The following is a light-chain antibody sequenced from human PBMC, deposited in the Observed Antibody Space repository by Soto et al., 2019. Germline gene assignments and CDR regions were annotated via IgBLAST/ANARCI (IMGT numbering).Light chain of an antibody. CDR2: DVG. Sequence: QSVLTQPPSASGSPGQSVTISCTGTSSDVGGYNDVSWYQQHPGKAPKVMIYDVGKRPSGVPDRFSGSKSGNTASLTVSGVQAEDDEDYYYSSHAGSNNPVVFGTGTKVTVL. CDR3: SSHAGSNNPVV. CDR1: SSDVGGYND. V-gene: IGLV2-8*01. J-gene: IGLJ1*01.